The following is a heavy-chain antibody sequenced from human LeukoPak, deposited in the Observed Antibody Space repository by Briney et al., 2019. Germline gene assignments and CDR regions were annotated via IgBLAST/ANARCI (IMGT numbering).Heavy chain of an antibody. CDR3: AREVDDYGDYVFDY. Sequence: ASVKVSCKASGDTFSSYAISWVRQAPGQGLEWMAAIIPIFGTANYAQKFQGRVTITTDESTSTAYMELSSLRSEDTAVYYCAREVDDYGDYVFDYWGQGTLVTVSS. V-gene: IGHV1-69*05. CDR2: IIPIFGTA. D-gene: IGHD4-17*01. J-gene: IGHJ4*02. CDR1: GDTFSSYA.